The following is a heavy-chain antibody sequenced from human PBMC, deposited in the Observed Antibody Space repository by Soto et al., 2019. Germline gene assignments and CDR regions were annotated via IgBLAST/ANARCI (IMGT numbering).Heavy chain of an antibody. V-gene: IGHV1-69*13. Sequence: SVNVSCKASGGTFSSYAISWVRQAPGQGLEWMGGIIPIFGTANYAQKFQGRVTITADESTSTAYMELSSLRSEDTAVYYCAREKVIFGVAFDYWGQGTLVTVSS. D-gene: IGHD3-3*01. J-gene: IGHJ4*02. CDR1: GGTFSSYA. CDR2: IIPIFGTA. CDR3: AREKVIFGVAFDY.